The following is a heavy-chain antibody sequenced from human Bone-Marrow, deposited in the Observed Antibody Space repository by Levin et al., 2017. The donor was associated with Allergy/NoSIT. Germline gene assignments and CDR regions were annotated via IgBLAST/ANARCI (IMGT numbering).Heavy chain of an antibody. D-gene: IGHD2-2*02. CDR1: GFTFSGYA. V-gene: IGHV3-30-3*01. Sequence: SCAASGFTFSGYAMHWVRQAPGKGLEWVAVISYDGSNKYYADSVKGRFTISRDNSKNTLYLQMNSLRAEDTAVYYCARDCGVVPAAIPPDYYYYGMDVWGQGTTVTVSS. CDR3: ARDCGVVPAAIPPDYYYYGMDV. CDR2: ISYDGSNK. J-gene: IGHJ6*02.